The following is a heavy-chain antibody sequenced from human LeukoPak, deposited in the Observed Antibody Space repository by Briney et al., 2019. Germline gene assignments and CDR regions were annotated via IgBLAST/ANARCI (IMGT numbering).Heavy chain of an antibody. V-gene: IGHV6-1*01. Sequence: PSQTLSLTCAMSGDSVSSKSATWNWMRQSPSRGLEWLGWTYYRSQWYYDYAVSVKGRIVINPDTSKNQFSLQLNSVTPEDTAVYYCARGASRYFEYWGQGTLVTVSS. CDR3: ARGASRYFEY. CDR2: TYYRSQWYY. J-gene: IGHJ4*02. CDR1: GDSVSSKSAT. D-gene: IGHD6-6*01.